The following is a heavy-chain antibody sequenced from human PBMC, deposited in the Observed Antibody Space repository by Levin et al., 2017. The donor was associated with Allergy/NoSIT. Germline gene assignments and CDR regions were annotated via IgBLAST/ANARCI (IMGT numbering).Heavy chain of an antibody. CDR1: GFTFSAFV. J-gene: IGHJ6*02. V-gene: IGHV3-23*01. Sequence: LSLTCAASGFTFSAFVVNWVRQAPGKGLEWGSVISVSGDTTFYADSVQGRFTMSRDNSKNTLFLQMDSLRVEDTAIYYCARSPSDFLGGYGMDVWGQGTTVAVSS. D-gene: IGHD3-16*01. CDR3: ARSPSDFLGGYGMDV. CDR2: ISVSGDTT.